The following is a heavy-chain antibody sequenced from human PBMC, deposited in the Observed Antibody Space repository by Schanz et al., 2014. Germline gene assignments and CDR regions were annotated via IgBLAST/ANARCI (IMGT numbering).Heavy chain of an antibody. CDR2: FYNPGST. Sequence: QVQLQESGPGLVKPSETLSLTCTVSGDSVNSNYWNWIRQSPGRGLEWIGHFYNPGSTHYNPSLKSRPTISIHLSTNRVPLKLPSVTAADTAVYFCARNKYTSGWYYFDYWGQGVLVTVSS. J-gene: IGHJ4*02. CDR3: ARNKYTSGWYYFDY. V-gene: IGHV4-59*08. D-gene: IGHD6-19*01. CDR1: GDSVNSNY.